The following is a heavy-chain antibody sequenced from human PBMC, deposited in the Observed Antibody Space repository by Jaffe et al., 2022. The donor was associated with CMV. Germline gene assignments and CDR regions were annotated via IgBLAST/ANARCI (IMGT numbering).Heavy chain of an antibody. J-gene: IGHJ6*02. Sequence: QVQLVESGGGLVKPGGSLRLSCAASGFTFSDYYMTWIRQAPGKGLEWVSYISSSGSTIYYVDSVKGRFTISRDNAKNSLFLQMNSLRAEDSAVYYCATQSYYDILTGHTPYYFHDMNVWGQGTTVTVSS. CDR2: ISSSGSTI. V-gene: IGHV3-11*01. D-gene: IGHD3-9*01. CDR1: GFTFSDYY. CDR3: ATQSYYDILTGHTPYYFHDMNV.